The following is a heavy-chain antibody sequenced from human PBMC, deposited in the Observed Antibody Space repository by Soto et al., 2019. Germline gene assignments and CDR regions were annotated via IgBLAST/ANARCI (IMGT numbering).Heavy chain of an antibody. J-gene: IGHJ3*02. CDR2: IIPIFGTA. D-gene: IGHD1-26*01. V-gene: IGHV1-69*12. CDR3: ARVIVGATADDAFDI. CDR1: GGTFSSYA. Sequence: QVQLVQSGAEVKKPGSSVKVSCKASGGTFSSYAISWVRQAPGQGLEGMGGIIPIFGTANYAQKFQSRVTITADESTSTAYMELSSLRSEDTAVYYCARVIVGATADDAFDIWGQGTMVTVSS.